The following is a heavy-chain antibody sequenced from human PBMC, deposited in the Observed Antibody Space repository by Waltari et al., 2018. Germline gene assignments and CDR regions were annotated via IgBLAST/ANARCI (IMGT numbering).Heavy chain of an antibody. CDR2: INHSGST. CDR3: ARWDSSGPFDY. D-gene: IGHD3-22*01. Sequence: QVQLQQWGAGLLKPSETLSLTCAVYGGSFSGYYWSWIRQPPGKGLEWIGEINHSGSTNYNPSLKSRVTISVDTSKNQFSLKLSSVTAADTAVYYCARWDSSGPFDYWGQGTLVTVSS. J-gene: IGHJ4*02. V-gene: IGHV4-34*01. CDR1: GGSFSGYY.